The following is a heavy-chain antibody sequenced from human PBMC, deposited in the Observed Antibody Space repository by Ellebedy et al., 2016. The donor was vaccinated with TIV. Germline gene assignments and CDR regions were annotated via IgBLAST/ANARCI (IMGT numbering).Heavy chain of an antibody. Sequence: SETLSLTCTVSNYSISSGYFRGWIRQPPGKGLEWIGSGYRSGTTYYKSSLKSRATISVDTSKNQFSLKLTSVTASDTAVYYCARENWIYDYWGQGILVTVSS. CDR1: NYSISSGYF. V-gene: IGHV4-38-2*02. CDR2: GYRSGTT. J-gene: IGHJ4*02. CDR3: ARENWIYDY. D-gene: IGHD1-7*01.